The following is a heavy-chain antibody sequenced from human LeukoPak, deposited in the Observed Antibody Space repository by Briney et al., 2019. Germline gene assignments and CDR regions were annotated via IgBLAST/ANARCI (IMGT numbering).Heavy chain of an antibody. CDR2: INPNSGGT. CDR1: GYTFTSYY. CDR3: ARVLSITGTVNWFDP. J-gene: IGHJ5*02. V-gene: IGHV1-2*02. Sequence: PGASVKVSCKASGYTFTSYYMHWVRQAPGQGLEWMGWINPNSGGTNYAQKFQGRVTMTRDTSISTAYMELSRLRSDDTAVYYCARVLSITGTVNWFDPWGQGALVTVSS. D-gene: IGHD1-20*01.